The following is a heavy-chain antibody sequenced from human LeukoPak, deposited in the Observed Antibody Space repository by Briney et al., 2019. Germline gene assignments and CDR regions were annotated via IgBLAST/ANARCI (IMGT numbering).Heavy chain of an antibody. CDR3: AKGSYYDSSGSFYFDY. CDR2: ISGSGDNT. Sequence: GGSLRLSCAASGFTFSSYAMHWVRQAPGKGLEWVSGISGSGDNTYYADSVKGRFTISRDNSKNTLYVQVNSLGTEDTAAYYCAKGSYYDSSGSFYFDYWGQGTLVTVSS. CDR1: GFTFSSYA. D-gene: IGHD3-22*01. J-gene: IGHJ4*02. V-gene: IGHV3-23*01.